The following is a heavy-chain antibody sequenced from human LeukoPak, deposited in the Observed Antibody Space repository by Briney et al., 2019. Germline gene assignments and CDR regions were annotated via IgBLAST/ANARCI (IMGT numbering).Heavy chain of an antibody. CDR3: ARVPHPYMDV. J-gene: IGHJ6*03. V-gene: IGHV3-7*01. CDR2: IKQDGSEK. CDR1: GFTFSDYY. Sequence: HPGGSLRLSCAASGFTFSDYYMSWIRQAPGKGLEWVANIKQDGSEKYYVDSVKGRFTISRDNAKNSLYLQMNSLRAEDTAVYYCARVPHPYMDVWGKGTTVTVSS.